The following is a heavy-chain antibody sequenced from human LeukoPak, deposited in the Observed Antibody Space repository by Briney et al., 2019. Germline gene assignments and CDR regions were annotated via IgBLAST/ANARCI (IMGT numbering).Heavy chain of an antibody. CDR2: INPNSGGT. CDR1: GYTFTGYY. Sequence: ASVKVSCKASGYTFTGYYMHWVRQAPGQGLEWMGWINPNSGGTNYAQKVQGRVTMTRDTSISTAYMELSRLRSDDTAVYYCARVARDYGDSSRIDYWGQGTLVTVSS. CDR3: ARVARDYGDSSRIDY. V-gene: IGHV1-2*02. J-gene: IGHJ4*02. D-gene: IGHD4-17*01.